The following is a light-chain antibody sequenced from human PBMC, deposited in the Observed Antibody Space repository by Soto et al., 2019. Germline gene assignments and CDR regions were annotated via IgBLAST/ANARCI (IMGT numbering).Light chain of an antibody. CDR2: GNS. Sequence: QSVLTQPPSVSGAPGQRVTISCTGSSSNIGAGYDVHWYQQLPGTAPKRLIFGNSNRPSGVPDRFSGSKSGNSASLAITGLQAEDEADYYCQSYDSSLSGYVFGTGTKVTVL. CDR1: SSNIGAGYD. V-gene: IGLV1-40*01. J-gene: IGLJ1*01. CDR3: QSYDSSLSGYV.